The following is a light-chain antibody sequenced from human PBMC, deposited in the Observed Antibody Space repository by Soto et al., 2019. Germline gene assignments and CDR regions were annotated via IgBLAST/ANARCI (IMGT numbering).Light chain of an antibody. CDR1: QTISSW. V-gene: IGKV1-5*03. CDR3: QHYNSYSEA. Sequence: TQSPATLSLSPGDTATITCRASQTISSWLAWYQQKPGKAPKLLIYKASTLKSGVPSRFSGSGSGTEFTLTISSLQPDDFATYYCQHYNSYSEAFGQGTKVDIK. J-gene: IGKJ1*01. CDR2: KAS.